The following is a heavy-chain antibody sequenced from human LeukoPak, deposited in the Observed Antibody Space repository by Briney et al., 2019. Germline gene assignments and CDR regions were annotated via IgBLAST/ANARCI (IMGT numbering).Heavy chain of an antibody. CDR3: ARDTHYYGSGSPAFDF. Sequence: PGGSLRLSCAASGFTFSSYGMSWVRQAPGKGLEWVSAISGSSGSTYYADSVKGRFTISRDNAKNSLYLQMNSLKAEDTALYYCARDTHYYGSGSPAFDFWGRGTMVTVSS. V-gene: IGHV3-23*01. D-gene: IGHD3-10*01. CDR1: GFTFSSYG. CDR2: ISGSSGST. J-gene: IGHJ3*01.